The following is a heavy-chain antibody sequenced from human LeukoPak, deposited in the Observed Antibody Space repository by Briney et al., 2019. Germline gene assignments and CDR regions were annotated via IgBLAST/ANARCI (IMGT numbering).Heavy chain of an antibody. Sequence: SVKVSCKASGGTFSSYAIIWVRQAPGQGLEWMGGIIPIFGTANYAQKFQGRVTITTDESTSTAYMELSSLRSEDTAVYYCARDNYAGANWFDPWGQGTLVTVSS. CDR3: ARDNYAGANWFDP. CDR2: IIPIFGTA. J-gene: IGHJ5*02. V-gene: IGHV1-69*05. CDR1: GGTFSSYA. D-gene: IGHD1-7*01.